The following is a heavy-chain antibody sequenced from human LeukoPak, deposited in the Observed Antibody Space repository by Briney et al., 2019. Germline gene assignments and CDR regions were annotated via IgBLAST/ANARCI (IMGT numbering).Heavy chain of an antibody. D-gene: IGHD3-10*01. CDR3: GELYYFDY. J-gene: IGHJ4*02. V-gene: IGHV3-15*01. Sequence: GGSLRLSCAASGFTFSNAWMTWVRQAPGKGLEWVGHIKSKTDGETTDYAAPVKGRFTISRDDSKNTLYLQMNSLKTEDTAVYYCGELYYFDYWGQGTLVTVSS. CDR2: IKSKTDGETT. CDR1: GFTFSNAW.